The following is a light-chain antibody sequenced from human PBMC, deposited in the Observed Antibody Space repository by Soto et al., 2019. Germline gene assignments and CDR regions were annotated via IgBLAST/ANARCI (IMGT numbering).Light chain of an antibody. CDR2: RIS. Sequence: VLTQSPGTLSMSPGETATLSCRASQTLGRNYLAWYQQKPGQAPRLLIHRISIRAAGISDRFSGSASGTDFTLTITRLEPEDFAVYYCQQYGGSPRTFGQGTKVDIK. CDR1: QTLGRNY. J-gene: IGKJ1*01. V-gene: IGKV3-20*01. CDR3: QQYGGSPRT.